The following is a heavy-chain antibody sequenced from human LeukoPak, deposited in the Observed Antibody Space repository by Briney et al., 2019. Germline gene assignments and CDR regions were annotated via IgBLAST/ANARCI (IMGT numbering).Heavy chain of an antibody. J-gene: IGHJ4*02. D-gene: IGHD5-18*01. CDR3: AKPVSVDTAMVPCDY. V-gene: IGHV3-30*18. Sequence: PGGSLRLSCAASGFTFSSYGMHWVRQAPGKGLAWVAVISSDGRNTYYADSVKGRFTISRDNSKNTLYLQMNSLRGEDTAVYYCAKPVSVDTAMVPCDYWGQGTLVTVSS. CDR2: ISSDGRNT. CDR1: GFTFSSYG.